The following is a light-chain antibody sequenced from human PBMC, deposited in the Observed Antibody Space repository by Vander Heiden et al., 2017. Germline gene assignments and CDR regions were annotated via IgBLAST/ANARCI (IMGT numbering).Light chain of an antibody. CDR3: QQYDAPPLT. V-gene: IGKV1-33*01. J-gene: IGKJ4*02. CDR2: HAS. CDR1: QDIRNY. Sequence: DIQMTQSPPFLSASLEDRVTITCPTTQDIRNYLNWYHQEPGKAPRFLIHHASKLETGVPSRFRGRSSGTVFTFIISLLQPEDIAKYYRQQYDAPPLTFGGGTKVEIK.